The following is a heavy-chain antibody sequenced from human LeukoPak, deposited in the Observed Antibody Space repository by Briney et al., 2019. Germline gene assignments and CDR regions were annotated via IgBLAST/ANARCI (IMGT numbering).Heavy chain of an antibody. J-gene: IGHJ4*02. Sequence: GGSLRLSCAASRFTFSGYAMSWVRQAPGKGLEWVSTITGSGDTTYYADSVKGRFTISRDNSKNTLYLQMNSLRAEDTAVYYCAKAREYCSGGTCYSGFDYWGQGTLVTVSS. D-gene: IGHD2-15*01. CDR3: AKAREYCSGGTCYSGFDY. CDR2: ITGSGDTT. V-gene: IGHV3-23*01. CDR1: RFTFSGYA.